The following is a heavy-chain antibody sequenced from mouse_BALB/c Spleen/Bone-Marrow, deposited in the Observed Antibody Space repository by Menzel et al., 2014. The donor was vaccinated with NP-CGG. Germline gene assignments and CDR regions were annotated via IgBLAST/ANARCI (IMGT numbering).Heavy chain of an antibody. D-gene: IGHD2-1*01. CDR1: GFSLTSYG. CDR2: IWAGGST. CDR3: ARDGLYGNYAMDY. V-gene: IGHV2-9*02. Sequence: VQLVESGPGLVAPSQSLSITCTVSGFSLTSYGLHWVCQPPGKGLEWLGVIWAGGSTNYNSALMSRLSISKDNSKSQVFLKMNSLQTDDTAMYYCARDGLYGNYAMDYWGQGTSVTVSS. J-gene: IGHJ4*01.